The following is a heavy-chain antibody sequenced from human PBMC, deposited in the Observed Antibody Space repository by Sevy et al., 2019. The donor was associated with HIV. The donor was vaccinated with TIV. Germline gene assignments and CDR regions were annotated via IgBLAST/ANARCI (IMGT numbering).Heavy chain of an antibody. CDR2: INPNSGGT. J-gene: IGHJ3*02. CDR3: ARDSGSYRRVAFDI. V-gene: IGHV1-2*02. D-gene: IGHD1-26*01. CDR1: GYTFTGYY. Sequence: ASVKVSCEASGYTFTGYYMHWVRQAPGQGLEWMGWINPNSGGTNYAQKFQGRVTMTRDTSISTAYMELSRLRSDDTAVYYCARDSGSYRRVAFDIWGQGTMVTVSS.